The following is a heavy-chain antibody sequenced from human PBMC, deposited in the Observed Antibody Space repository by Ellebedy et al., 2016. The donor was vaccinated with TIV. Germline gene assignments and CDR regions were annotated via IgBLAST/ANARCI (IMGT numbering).Heavy chain of an antibody. Sequence: PGGSLRLSCAASGFTFSSYGMHWVRQAPGKGLEWVAVISYDGSNKYYADSVKDRFTISRDNSKNTLYLQMNSLRAEDTAVYYCARDSSSKYELYNWNYFSDYWGQGTLVTVSS. CDR2: ISYDGSNK. D-gene: IGHD1-7*01. J-gene: IGHJ4*02. V-gene: IGHV3-30*03. CDR1: GFTFSSYG. CDR3: ARDSSSKYELYNWNYFSDY.